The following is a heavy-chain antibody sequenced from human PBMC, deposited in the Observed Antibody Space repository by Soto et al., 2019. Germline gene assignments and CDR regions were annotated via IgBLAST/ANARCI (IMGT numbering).Heavy chain of an antibody. CDR1: GFTFSSYS. J-gene: IGHJ4*02. CDR2: ISSSSSYI. CDR3: ARDYYGSGSYLYYFDY. V-gene: IGHV3-21*01. Sequence: EVQLVESGGGLVKPGGSLRLSCAASGFTFSSYSMNWVRQAPGKGLEWVSSISSSSSYIYYADSVKGRFTISRDNAKNSLYLRMNSLRAEHTAVYYCARDYYGSGSYLYYFDYWGQGTLVTVSS. D-gene: IGHD3-10*01.